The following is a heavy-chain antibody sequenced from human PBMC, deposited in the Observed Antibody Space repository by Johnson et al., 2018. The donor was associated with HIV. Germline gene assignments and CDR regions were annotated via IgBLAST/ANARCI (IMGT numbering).Heavy chain of an antibody. CDR2: IYSGGST. D-gene: IGHD6-13*01. V-gene: IGHV3-66*01. J-gene: IGHJ3*02. Sequence: VQLVESGGGVVQPGGSLRLSCAASGFTVSSNYMSWVRQAPGKGLEWVSVIYSGGSTYYADSVKGRFTISRDNSKNTLYLQMNSLGAEDTAVYYCARWGEQQLVNAFDIWGQGTMVTVSS. CDR1: GFTVSSNY. CDR3: ARWGEQQLVNAFDI.